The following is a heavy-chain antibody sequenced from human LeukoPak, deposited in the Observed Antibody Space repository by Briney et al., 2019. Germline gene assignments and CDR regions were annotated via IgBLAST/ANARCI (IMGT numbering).Heavy chain of an antibody. V-gene: IGHV3-30*04. CDR2: ISYDGSNK. J-gene: IGHJ4*02. CDR1: GFTFSSYE. Sequence: GGSLRLSCAASGFTFSSYEMNWVRQAPGKGLEWVAVISYDGSNKYYADSVKGRFTISRDNSKNTLYLQMNSLRAEDTAVYYCARELLPAVSSGWYGPFDYWGQGTLVTVSS. CDR3: ARELLPAVSSGWYGPFDY. D-gene: IGHD6-13*01.